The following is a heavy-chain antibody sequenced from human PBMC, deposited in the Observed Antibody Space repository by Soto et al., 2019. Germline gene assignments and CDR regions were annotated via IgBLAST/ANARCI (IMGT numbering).Heavy chain of an antibody. V-gene: IGHV3-33*01. CDR2: IWFDGSKK. Sequence: QMQLVESGGGVVQPGRSLSLSCAASGFTFRSYGIHWVRQAPGKGLEWVALIWFDGSKKYYVDSGKGRFAVSRDNSKNTLYLQMNSLRVEDTAVYYCARDPLVPYGYGMDVWCQGTTVSVSS. J-gene: IGHJ6*02. D-gene: IGHD4-17*01. CDR3: ARDPLVPYGYGMDV. CDR1: GFTFRSYG.